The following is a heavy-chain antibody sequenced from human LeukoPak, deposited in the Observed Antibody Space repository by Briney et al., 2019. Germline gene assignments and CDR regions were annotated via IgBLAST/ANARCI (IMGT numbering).Heavy chain of an antibody. V-gene: IGHV3-23*01. J-gene: IGHJ1*01. D-gene: IGHD2-15*01. CDR2: TSGSGDIR. CDR3: ANYRSGGGGYYSGLEH. CDR1: GFTFKNYA. Sequence: PGGFLRLSCAASGFTFKNYAMTWVRQAPGKGLEWVSRTSGSGDIRLYADSVKGRFTISRTNSENRLYLQMNSLRADDSGVYYCANYRSGGGGYYSGLEHWGQGTQVTVSS.